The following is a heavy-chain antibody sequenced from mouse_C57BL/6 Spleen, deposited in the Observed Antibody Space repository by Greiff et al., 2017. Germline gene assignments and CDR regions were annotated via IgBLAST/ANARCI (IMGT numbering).Heavy chain of an antibody. D-gene: IGHD4-1*01. Sequence: EVKVVESGGGLVQPGGSLKLSCAASGFTFSDYGMHWVRQAPEKGLEWVAYISSGSSTIYYADAVKGRFTISRDNAKNTLFLQMTSLRSEDTAMYYCARNWVVDYWGQGTTLTVSS. V-gene: IGHV5-17*01. CDR3: ARNWVVDY. CDR1: GFTFSDYG. CDR2: ISSGSSTI. J-gene: IGHJ2*01.